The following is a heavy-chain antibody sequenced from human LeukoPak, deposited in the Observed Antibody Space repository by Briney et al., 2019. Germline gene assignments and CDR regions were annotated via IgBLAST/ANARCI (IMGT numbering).Heavy chain of an antibody. D-gene: IGHD2-15*01. CDR3: ARDSSRWYFDY. J-gene: IGHJ4*02. CDR2: ISGSGGST. Sequence: GGSLRLSCAASGFTFSSYAMSWVHQAPGKGLEWVSAISGSGGSTYYADSVKGRFTISRDNSKNTLYLQMNSLRAEDTAVYYCARDSSRWYFDYWGQGTLVTVSS. CDR1: GFTFSSYA. V-gene: IGHV3-23*01.